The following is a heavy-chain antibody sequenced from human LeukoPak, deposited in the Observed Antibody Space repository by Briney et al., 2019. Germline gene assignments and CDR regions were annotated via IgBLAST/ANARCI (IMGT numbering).Heavy chain of an antibody. J-gene: IGHJ4*02. V-gene: IGHV3-7*03. CDR3: ARDPGWGALDY. Sequence: GGSLRLSCAASGFVFSNYWMSWVRQTPGKGLELVANINIDGSQRYHADSVEGRFTISRDNVKNTLYLQMSSLRVEDTAVYYCARDPGWGALDYWGQGALVIVSS. CDR1: GFVFSNYW. CDR2: INIDGSQR. D-gene: IGHD3-16*01.